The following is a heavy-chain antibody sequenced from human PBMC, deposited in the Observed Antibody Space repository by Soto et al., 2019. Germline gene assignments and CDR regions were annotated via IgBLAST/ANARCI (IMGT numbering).Heavy chain of an antibody. Sequence: SVTHSVTWTVAGGSISGYGWSWIRQPPGKGLEWIGYIYYSGSTNYNPSLKSRVTISVDTSKNQFSLKLSSVTAADTAVYYCASVAKGYYSDYWGQGTPVTVSS. CDR2: IYYSGST. CDR1: GGSISGYG. V-gene: IGHV4-59*12. D-gene: IGHD5-12*01. CDR3: ASVAKGYYSDY. J-gene: IGHJ4*02.